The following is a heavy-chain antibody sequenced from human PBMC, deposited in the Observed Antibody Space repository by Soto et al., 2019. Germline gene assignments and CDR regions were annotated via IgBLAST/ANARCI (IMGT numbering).Heavy chain of an antibody. D-gene: IGHD3-16*01. Sequence: QLHLVEYGGGVVQPGRSLRLSCSASGFSFSSYGMHWVRQAPGKGLEWVAVISNDGSNQWYADSVQGRFTISRDNSENTLYLEINRLRAEDTAVYYCAKDVSPSRMITFGGVPPDSPCEYWGQGTLVTVSS. V-gene: IGHV3-30*18. CDR1: GFSFSSYG. CDR3: AKDVSPSRMITFGGVPPDSPCEY. J-gene: IGHJ4*02. CDR2: ISNDGSNQ.